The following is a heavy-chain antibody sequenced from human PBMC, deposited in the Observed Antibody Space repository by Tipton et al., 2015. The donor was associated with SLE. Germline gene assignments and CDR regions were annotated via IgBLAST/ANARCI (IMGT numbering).Heavy chain of an antibody. V-gene: IGHV4-59*01. J-gene: IGHJ6*03. CDR1: GGSINSFY. Sequence: TLSLTCTVSGGSINSFYWSWIRQPPGKGLEWIGYIYYSGTTNYNPSLRSRVTISVDTSQNQFSLKLSSLTAADTAVYYCARRAPKYCSATSCLHEKRDHYYMDVWGKGTTVTVSS. CDR3: ARRAPKYCSATSCLHEKRDHYYMDV. CDR2: IYYSGTT. D-gene: IGHD2-2*01.